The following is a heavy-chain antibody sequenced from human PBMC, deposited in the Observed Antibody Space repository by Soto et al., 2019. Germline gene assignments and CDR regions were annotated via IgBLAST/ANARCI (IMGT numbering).Heavy chain of an antibody. CDR3: ARKDYDFWSGYYNGY. D-gene: IGHD3-3*01. J-gene: IGHJ4*02. V-gene: IGHV1-46*03. CDR1: GYTFTSYY. CDR2: INPSGGST. Sequence: GASVKVSCKASGYTFTSYYMHWVRQAPGQGLEWMGIINPSGGSTSYAQKFQGRVTMTRDTSTSTVYMVLSSLRSEDTAVYYCARKDYDFWSGYYNGYWGQGTLVTVSS.